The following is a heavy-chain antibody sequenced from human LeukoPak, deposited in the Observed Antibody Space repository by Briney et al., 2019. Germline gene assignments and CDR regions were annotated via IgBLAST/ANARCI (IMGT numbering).Heavy chain of an antibody. CDR3: ARALAQGIICSGGSCYRNRYYYYYGMDV. J-gene: IGHJ6*02. D-gene: IGHD2-15*01. Sequence: SETLSLTCAVYGGSFSGYYWSWIRQPPGKGLEWIGEIYHSGSTNNNPSLKSRVTISVDTSKNQFSLKLSSVTAADTAVYYCARALAQGIICSGGSCYRNRYYYYYGMDVWGQGTTVTVSS. V-gene: IGHV4-34*01. CDR2: IYHSGST. CDR1: GGSFSGYY.